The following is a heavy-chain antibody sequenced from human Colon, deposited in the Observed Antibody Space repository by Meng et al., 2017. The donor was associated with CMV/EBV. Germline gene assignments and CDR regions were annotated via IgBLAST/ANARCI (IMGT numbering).Heavy chain of an antibody. V-gene: IGHV1-69*05. J-gene: IGHJ4*02. CDR1: GGTFSSYA. D-gene: IGHD3-22*01. CDR2: IIPIFGTA. CDR3: ARGWGYDSSGYYPVFDY. Sequence: SVKVSCKASGGTFSSYAISWVRQAPGQGLEWMGGIIPIFGTANYAQKFQGRVTITTDESTSTAYMELSSLRSEDTAVYYCARGWGYDSSGYYPVFDYWGQGTLVTVSS.